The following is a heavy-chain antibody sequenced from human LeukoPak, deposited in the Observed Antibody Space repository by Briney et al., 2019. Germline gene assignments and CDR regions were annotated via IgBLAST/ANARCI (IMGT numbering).Heavy chain of an antibody. CDR2: IYYSGST. J-gene: IGHJ5*02. Sequence: SQTLSLTCTVSGGSISSGGYYWSWIPQHPGKGLEWIGYIYYSGSTYYNPSLKSRLTISVDTSKNQFSLKLSSVTAADTAVYYCATNTGYSSGWFDPWGQGTLVTVSS. V-gene: IGHV4-31*03. CDR1: GGSISSGGYY. CDR3: ATNTGYSSGWFDP. D-gene: IGHD6-19*01.